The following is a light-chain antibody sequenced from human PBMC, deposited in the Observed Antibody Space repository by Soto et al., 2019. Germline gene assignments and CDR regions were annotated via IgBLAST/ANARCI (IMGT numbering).Light chain of an antibody. CDR1: QSVSSN. Sequence: IVLTQSPDTLSVSPGERATLSCRASQSVSSNLAWYQQKVGQAPRVLIYDASTRATGIPGRFSGSGSGTEFTLTISSLQSEDFAVYYCQQYNNWPETFGQGTKVE. CDR3: QQYNNWPET. V-gene: IGKV3-15*01. CDR2: DAS. J-gene: IGKJ1*01.